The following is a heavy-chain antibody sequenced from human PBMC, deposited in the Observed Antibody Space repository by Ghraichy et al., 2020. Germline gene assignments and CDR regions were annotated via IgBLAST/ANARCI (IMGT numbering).Heavy chain of an antibody. J-gene: IGHJ4*02. D-gene: IGHD1-14*01. Sequence: GGSLRLSCAASGFTFSSYWMSWVRQAPGKGLEWVANIKQDGSEKYYVDSVKGRFTISRDNAKNSLYLQMNSLRAEDTAVYYCARFSRNPPGDLGGFDYWGQGTLVTVSS. CDR1: GFTFSSYW. CDR3: ARFSRNPPGDLGGFDY. V-gene: IGHV3-7*01. CDR2: IKQDGSEK.